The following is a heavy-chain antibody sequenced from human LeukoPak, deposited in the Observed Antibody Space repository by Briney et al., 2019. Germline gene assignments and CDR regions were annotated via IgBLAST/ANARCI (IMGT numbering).Heavy chain of an antibody. D-gene: IGHD5-18*01. J-gene: IGHJ5*02. CDR2: ISWNSGSI. CDR1: GFTFDDYA. Sequence: PGGSLRLSCAASGFTFDDYAMHWVRQAPGRGLEWVSGISWNSGSIGYAYSVKGRFTISRDNAKNSLYLQMNSLRAEDMALYYCAKGIGYSHGGNWFDPWGQGTLVTVSS. V-gene: IGHV3-9*03. CDR3: AKGIGYSHGGNWFDP.